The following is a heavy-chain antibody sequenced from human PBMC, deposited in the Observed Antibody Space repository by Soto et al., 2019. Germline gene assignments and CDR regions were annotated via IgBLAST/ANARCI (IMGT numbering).Heavy chain of an antibody. D-gene: IGHD6-13*01. CDR1: GYTFTSYG. Sequence: ASVKVSCKASGYTFTSYGISWVRQAPGQGLEWMGRISAYNGNTNYAQKLQGRVTMTTDTSTSTAYMELRSLRSDDTAVYYCARDRIAAAGNWFDPWGQGTLVTVSS. CDR2: ISAYNGNT. J-gene: IGHJ5*02. CDR3: ARDRIAAAGNWFDP. V-gene: IGHV1-18*01.